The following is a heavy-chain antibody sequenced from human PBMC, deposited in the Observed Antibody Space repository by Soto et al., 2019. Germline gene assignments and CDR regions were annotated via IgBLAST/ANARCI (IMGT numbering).Heavy chain of an antibody. CDR1: GGTFSNSA. J-gene: IGHJ4*02. D-gene: IGHD3-22*01. Sequence: QVQLVQSGAEVKKPGSSVKVSCKASGGTFSNSAVIWVRQAPGQGLEWMGGIIPIFGTVNYAQNFQGRVTITADESTGTAFMELSSLRSNHTAVYFCARDFSPARSFETSGYPYWGQGTLVTVSS. CDR3: ARDFSPARSFETSGYPY. V-gene: IGHV1-69*12. CDR2: IIPIFGTV.